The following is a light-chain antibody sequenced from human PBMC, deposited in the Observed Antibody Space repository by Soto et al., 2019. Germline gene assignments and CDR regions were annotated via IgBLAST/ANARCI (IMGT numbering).Light chain of an antibody. V-gene: IGLV2-14*01. CDR3: KSYTSINTDV. CDR2: DVS. Sequence: QSALTQPASVSGSPGQSITISCTGTSSDVAGYNFVSWYQQHPGKAPKLIIYDVSYRPSGVSSRLFGSKSGNTASLTISGLQAEDEADYYCKSYTSINTDVFGTGTKLTVL. J-gene: IGLJ1*01. CDR1: SSDVAGYNF.